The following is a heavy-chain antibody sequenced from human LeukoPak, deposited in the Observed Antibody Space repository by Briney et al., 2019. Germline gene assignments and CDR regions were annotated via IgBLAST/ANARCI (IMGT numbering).Heavy chain of an antibody. CDR3: ARDSDYGDYYYYGMDV. Sequence: PGGSLRLSCAASGFTVSSNYMSWVGQAPGKGVEWVSVIYSGGRTYYTESVKGGITISRDNSKNTLYLQMNSLRAEDTAVYYCARDSDYGDYYYYGMDVWGQGTTVTVSS. CDR1: GFTVSSNY. CDR2: IYSGGRT. V-gene: IGHV3-53*01. J-gene: IGHJ6*02. D-gene: IGHD4-17*01.